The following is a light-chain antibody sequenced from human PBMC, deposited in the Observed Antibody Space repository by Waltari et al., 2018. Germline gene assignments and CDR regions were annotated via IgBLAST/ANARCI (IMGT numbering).Light chain of an antibody. J-gene: IGKJ1*01. Sequence: EIVLTQSPDTLSLSPGERGTLSCRASQSVGRSLTWYQQKPGQAPRLLIYDASRRAPGIPDRCSGSGSGTDFSLTISRLEPEDFAVYYCQNYVRLPATFGQGTKVEIK. V-gene: IGKV3-20*01. CDR1: QSVGRS. CDR3: QNYVRLPAT. CDR2: DAS.